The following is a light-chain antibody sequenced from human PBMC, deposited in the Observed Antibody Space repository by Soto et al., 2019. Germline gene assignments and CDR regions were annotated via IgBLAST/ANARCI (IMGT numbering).Light chain of an antibody. CDR3: QQYKRYSKT. V-gene: IGKV1-5*03. CDR1: QNISNW. Sequence: DIQMTQSPSTLSASVGDRVTLTCRASQNISNWLAWYQQKPGKAPNILIYQTSNLESGVPSRFSGRGSGTEFTLTITSLQPDDFATYYCQQYKRYSKTFGQGTKVDIK. CDR2: QTS. J-gene: IGKJ1*01.